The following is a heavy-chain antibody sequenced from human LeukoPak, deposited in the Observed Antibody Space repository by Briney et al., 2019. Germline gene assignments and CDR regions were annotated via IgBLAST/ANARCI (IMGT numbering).Heavy chain of an antibody. D-gene: IGHD3-3*01. CDR1: GFTFGDYN. CDR3: AKVKTYYDFWSGYLD. CDR2: ISGSGGST. J-gene: IGHJ4*02. V-gene: IGHV3-23*01. Sequence: GGSLRLSCTASGFTFGDYNMNWVRQAPGKGLEWVSAISGSGGSTYYADSVKGRFTISRDNSKNTLYLQMNSLRAEDTAVYYCAKVKTYYDFWSGYLDWGQGTLVTVSS.